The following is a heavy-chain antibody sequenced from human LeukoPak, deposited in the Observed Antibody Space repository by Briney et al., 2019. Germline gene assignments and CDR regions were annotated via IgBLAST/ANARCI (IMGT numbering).Heavy chain of an antibody. Sequence: ASVKVSCKASGGTFSSYAIRWVRQAPGEGLEWMGGIIPIFGTANYAQKFQGRVTITADESTSTAYMELSSLRSEDTAVYYCATVHRTVTTWLGSYFDYWGQGTLVTVSS. J-gene: IGHJ4*02. CDR2: IIPIFGTA. D-gene: IGHD4-17*01. V-gene: IGHV1-69*13. CDR3: ATVHRTVTTWLGSYFDY. CDR1: GGTFSSYA.